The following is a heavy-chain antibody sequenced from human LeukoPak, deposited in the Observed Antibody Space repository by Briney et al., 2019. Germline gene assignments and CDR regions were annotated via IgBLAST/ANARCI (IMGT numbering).Heavy chain of an antibody. D-gene: IGHD6-19*01. CDR3: AGQEIAVAGRENWFDP. CDR1: GGSISSISYY. J-gene: IGHJ5*02. CDR2: IYYSGTT. Sequence: SETLSLTCTVSGGSISSISYYCGWIRQPPGKGLEWIGSIYYSGTTYYNPSLKSRVTISVDTSKNQFSLKLRAVTAADTAVYYCAGQEIAVAGRENWFDPWGQGTLVTVSS. V-gene: IGHV4-39*01.